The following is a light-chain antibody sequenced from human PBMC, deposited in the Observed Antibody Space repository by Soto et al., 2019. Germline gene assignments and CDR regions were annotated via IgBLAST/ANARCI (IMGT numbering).Light chain of an antibody. CDR1: QSISNS. CDR2: SAF. CDR3: QQYNKWPPWT. Sequence: EIVLTQSPATLSVSPGESATLSCGASQSISNSLAWYQQKPGQAPRLVIYSAFTRATGIPARFSGSGSGTEFTLTISSLQSEDFAVYYCQQYNKWPPWTFGQGTKVDIK. V-gene: IGKV3-15*01. J-gene: IGKJ1*01.